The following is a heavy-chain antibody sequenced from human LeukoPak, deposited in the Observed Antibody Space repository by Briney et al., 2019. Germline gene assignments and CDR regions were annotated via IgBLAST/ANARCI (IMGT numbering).Heavy chain of an antibody. D-gene: IGHD3-22*01. J-gene: IGHJ5*02. V-gene: IGHV1-24*01. CDR1: GYTLTELS. CDR2: FDPEDGET. Sequence: ASVTVSFKVSGYTLTELSMHWVRQAPGKGLEWMGGFDPEDGETIYAQKFQGRVTMTEDTSTDTAYMELSSLRSEDTAVYYCAPYLGSYYDSSGYYSNWFDPWGQGTLVTVSS. CDR3: APYLGSYYDSSGYYSNWFDP.